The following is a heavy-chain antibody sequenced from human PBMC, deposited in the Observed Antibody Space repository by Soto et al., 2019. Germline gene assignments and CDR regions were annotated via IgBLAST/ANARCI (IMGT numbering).Heavy chain of an antibody. V-gene: IGHV3-30-3*01. Sequence: QVQLVESGGGVVQPGRSLRLSCAASGFTFSSCARHWVRQAPGEGLEWMTLISYDGSNKYYADSVKGRFTISRDNSKNTLYLQMNSLRAEDTAVYYCARDKRDLRFLEWSYYFDYWGQGTLVTVSS. J-gene: IGHJ4*02. CDR1: GFTFSSCA. CDR2: ISYDGSNK. D-gene: IGHD3-3*01. CDR3: ARDKRDLRFLEWSYYFDY.